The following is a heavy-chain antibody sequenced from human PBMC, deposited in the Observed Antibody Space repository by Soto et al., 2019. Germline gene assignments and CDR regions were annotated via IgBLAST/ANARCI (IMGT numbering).Heavy chain of an antibody. Sequence: EASVKVSCKASGYTFTGYYIHWLRQAPGQGPEWMGWINPNTGDTNYAQQFQGWVTMTRDTSISTAYMELSRLKSDDTAVFYCVREGGTLGLSLAELFTTQNYHYYGMDVWGQGTTVTV. V-gene: IGHV1-2*04. CDR2: INPNTGDT. CDR3: VREGGTLGLSLAELFTTQNYHYYGMDV. CDR1: GYTFTGYY. D-gene: IGHD3-10*01. J-gene: IGHJ6*02.